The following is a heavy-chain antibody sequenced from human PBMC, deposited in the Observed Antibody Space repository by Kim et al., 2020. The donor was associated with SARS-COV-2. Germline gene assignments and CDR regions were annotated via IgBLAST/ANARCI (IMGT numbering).Heavy chain of an antibody. CDR1: GGSISPYY. D-gene: IGHD1-26*01. CDR3: AREKEGRGSYRVLDS. J-gene: IGHJ4*02. V-gene: IGHV4-4*07. Sequence: SETLSLTCSVSGGSISPYYWSWIRQPAGKGLEWIGRIYTTGGTNYNPSLKSRLTMSVDTSKNQFSLKLSSVTAADTAVYYCAREKEGRGSYRVLDSWGQGALVSVSS. CDR2: IYTTGGT.